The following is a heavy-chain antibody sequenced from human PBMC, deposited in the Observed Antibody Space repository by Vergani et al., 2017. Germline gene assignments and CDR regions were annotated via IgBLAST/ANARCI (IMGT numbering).Heavy chain of an antibody. CDR1: GLTFTIST. J-gene: IGHJ4*02. CDR3: VRGSYGDYEY. Sequence: EVYLVESGGGLVKPGESLSLSCTDSGLTFTISTMNCVRLAPGKGLEWVSSISPDSEYIYYTESVKGRFTTSRENAKSSLYLQMNSLRVEDTAMYYCVRGSYGDYEYWGQGVLVTVSS. D-gene: IGHD4-17*01. CDR2: ISPDSEYI. V-gene: IGHV3-21*01.